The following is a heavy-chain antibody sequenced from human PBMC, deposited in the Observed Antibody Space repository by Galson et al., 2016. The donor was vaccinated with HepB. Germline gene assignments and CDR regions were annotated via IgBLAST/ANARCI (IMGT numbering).Heavy chain of an antibody. V-gene: IGHV3-74*01. CDR3: ARDYV. J-gene: IGHJ3*01. Sequence: SLRLSCAASGIAFGSHWMHWVRQVPGKGLVWVSRINSDGTTSNYADSVKGRFTIPRDNAKNLLYLQMNSLRVEDTAVYYCARDYVWGHGTMVTVSS. CDR1: GIAFGSHW. CDR2: INSDGTTS.